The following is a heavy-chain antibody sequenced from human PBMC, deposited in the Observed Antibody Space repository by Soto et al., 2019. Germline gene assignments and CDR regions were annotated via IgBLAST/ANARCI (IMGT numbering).Heavy chain of an antibody. CDR1: GFTFSSYA. Sequence: GGSLRLSCAASGFTFSSYAMSWVRQAPGKGLEWVSAISGSGGSTYYADSVKGRFTISRDNSKNTLYLQMNSLRAEDTAVYYCAKDGGYSGYESGFDYWGQGTLVTVSS. CDR3: AKDGGYSGYESGFDY. J-gene: IGHJ4*02. V-gene: IGHV3-23*01. CDR2: ISGSGGST. D-gene: IGHD5-12*01.